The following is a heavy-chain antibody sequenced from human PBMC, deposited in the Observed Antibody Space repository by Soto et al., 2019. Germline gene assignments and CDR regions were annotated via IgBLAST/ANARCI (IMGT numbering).Heavy chain of an antibody. CDR3: ARTGGGRVRGALDI. D-gene: IGHD1-1*01. CDR2: IPNTENKK. CDR1: GFTFSSYG. V-gene: IGHV3-30-3*01. J-gene: IGHJ3*02. Sequence: QVQLEESGGGVVQPGTSLRLSCVASGFTFSSYGMHWVRQAPGKGLEWVAVIPNTENKKYYADSVKGRFTISRDNSQNTLFLQMDSLMSEDTAVYYCARTGGGRVRGALDIWGQGTMVTVS.